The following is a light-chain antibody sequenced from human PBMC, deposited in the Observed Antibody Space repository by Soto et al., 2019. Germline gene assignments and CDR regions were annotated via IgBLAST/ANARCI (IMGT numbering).Light chain of an antibody. CDR1: SSDVGGYNY. Sequence: QSALTQPPSASGSPGQSVTISCTGTSSDVGGYNYVSWYQQHPGKAPKLMIYEVSKRPSGVPDRFSGSKSGNTASLTVSGLQAEAEAEYYCSSYAGSNNPYVFGTGTKVTVL. CDR3: SSYAGSNNPYV. V-gene: IGLV2-8*01. J-gene: IGLJ1*01. CDR2: EVS.